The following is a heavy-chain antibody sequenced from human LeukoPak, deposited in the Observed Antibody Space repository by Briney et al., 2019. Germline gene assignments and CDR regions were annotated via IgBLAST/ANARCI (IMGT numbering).Heavy chain of an antibody. CDR3: ARDGRIYSSSSGGYFDY. CDR1: GGSISSGGYY. D-gene: IGHD6-6*01. Sequence: PSQTLSLTCTVSGGSISSGGYYWSWIRQPPGKGLEWIGYIYHSGSTYYNPSLKSRVTISVDRSKNQFSLKLSSVTAADTAVYYCARDGRIYSSSSGGYFDYWGQGTLVTVSS. CDR2: IYHSGST. V-gene: IGHV4-30-2*01. J-gene: IGHJ4*02.